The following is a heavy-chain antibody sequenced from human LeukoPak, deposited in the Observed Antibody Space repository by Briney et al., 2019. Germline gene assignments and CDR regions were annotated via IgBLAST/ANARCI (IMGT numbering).Heavy chain of an antibody. D-gene: IGHD6-13*01. CDR2: ISYDGSNK. CDR3: ARGVRAAGTWSY. V-gene: IGHV3-30*04. Sequence: PGGSLRLSCAASGFTFSSYAMHWVRQAPGKGLEWVAVISYDGSNKYYADSVKGRFTISRDNSKNTLYLLMNSLRAEDTAVYYCARGVRAAGTWSYWGQGTLVTVSS. CDR1: GFTFSSYA. J-gene: IGHJ4*02.